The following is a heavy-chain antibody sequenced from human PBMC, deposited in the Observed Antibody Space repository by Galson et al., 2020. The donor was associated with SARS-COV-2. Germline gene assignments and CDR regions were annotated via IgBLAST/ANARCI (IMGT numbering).Heavy chain of an antibody. Sequence: SETLSLTCTVSGGSISSHYWSWIRQPPGKGLEWIGYIYYSGSTNYNPSLKSRVTISVDTSKNQFSLKLSSVTAADTAVYYCARGIAVAGRSLVGRAAGYYYYYMDVWGKGTTVTVSS. CDR1: GGSISSHY. CDR2: IYYSGST. D-gene: IGHD6-19*01. V-gene: IGHV4-59*11. J-gene: IGHJ6*03. CDR3: ARGIAVAGRSLVGRAAGYYYYYMDV.